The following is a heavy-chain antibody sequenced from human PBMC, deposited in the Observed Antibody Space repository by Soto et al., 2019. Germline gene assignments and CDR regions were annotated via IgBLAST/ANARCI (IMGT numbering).Heavy chain of an antibody. Sequence: SETLSLTCTVSGDSISSGSYFWSWIRQHPGKGLEWIGYIYYTGTTYSHPSLKGRVTISLDTSKNQFFLKLSSVAAADTAVYYCASRYNPSGYNDAFDIWGQGTMVTVSS. CDR1: GDSISSGSYF. J-gene: IGHJ3*02. D-gene: IGHD3-22*01. V-gene: IGHV4-31*03. CDR3: ASRYNPSGYNDAFDI. CDR2: IYYTGTT.